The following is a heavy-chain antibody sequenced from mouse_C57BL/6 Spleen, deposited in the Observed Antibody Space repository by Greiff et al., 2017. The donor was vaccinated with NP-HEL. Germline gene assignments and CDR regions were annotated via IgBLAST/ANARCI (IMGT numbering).Heavy chain of an antibody. D-gene: IGHD1-1*01. Sequence: EVHLVESGGGLVKPGGSLKLSCAASGFTFSSYAMSWVRQTPEKRLEWVATISDGGSYTYYPDNVKGRFTISRDNAKNNLYLQMSHLKSEDTAMYYCAREGELDYYGSSLYFDYWGQGTTLTVSS. CDR2: ISDGGSYT. J-gene: IGHJ2*01. CDR1: GFTFSSYA. CDR3: AREGELDYYGSSLYFDY. V-gene: IGHV5-4*01.